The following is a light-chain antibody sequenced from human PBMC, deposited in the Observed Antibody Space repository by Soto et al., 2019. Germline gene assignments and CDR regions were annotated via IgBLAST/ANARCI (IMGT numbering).Light chain of an antibody. J-gene: IGKJ3*01. CDR1: QGISRY. CDR2: GAS. V-gene: IGKV1-39*01. CDR3: QQSFSPPFT. Sequence: DIQMTQSPSSLSASAGDRVTITCRASQGISRYLNWYQQKPGQAPKLLISGASSLQSGVPSRFSGSGSGTDCILTISSLQLEDFATYHCQQSFSPPFTFGPGTKVDIK.